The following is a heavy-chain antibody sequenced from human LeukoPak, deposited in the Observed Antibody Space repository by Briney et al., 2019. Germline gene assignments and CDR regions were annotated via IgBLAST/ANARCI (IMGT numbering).Heavy chain of an antibody. CDR3: ARRTDSASYNWFDH. J-gene: IGHJ5*02. V-gene: IGHV4-4*07. D-gene: IGHD1-26*01. Sequence: SETLSLTCTVSGGSISTYHWNWIRQPAGKGLEWIGRIQNSDTNYNPSLKSRVIISVDTSKKQFSLKLSSVTAADTAVYYCARRTDSASYNWFDHWGQGTLVTVSS. CDR2: IQNSDT. CDR1: GGSISTYH.